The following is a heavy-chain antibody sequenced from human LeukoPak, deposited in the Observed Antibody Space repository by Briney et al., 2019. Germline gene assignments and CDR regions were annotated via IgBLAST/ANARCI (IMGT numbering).Heavy chain of an antibody. CDR1: GGSISSYY. CDR3: ARPSFGAWDL. D-gene: IGHD1-26*01. J-gene: IGHJ4*02. CDR2: IYYSGST. Sequence: KPSETLSLTCTVSGGSISSYYWCWIRRPPGKGLEWIGYIYYSGSTNYNPSLKSRVTISVDTSKNQFSLKLSSVTAADTTVYYCARPSFGAWDLWGQGTLVTVSS. V-gene: IGHV4-59*01.